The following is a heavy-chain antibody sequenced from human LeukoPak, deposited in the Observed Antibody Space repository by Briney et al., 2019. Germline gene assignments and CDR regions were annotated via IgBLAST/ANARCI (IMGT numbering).Heavy chain of an antibody. CDR1: GYTFTSYD. J-gene: IGHJ6*03. CDR2: MNPNSGNT. V-gene: IGHV1-8*01. D-gene: IGHD6-13*01. CDR3: ARAGIAAAGRGYYYYYMDV. Sequence: ASVKVSCKASGYTFTSYDINWVRQATGQGLEWMGWMNPNSGNTGYAQKFQGRVTITTDESTSTAYMELSSLRSEDTAVYYCARAGIAAAGRGYYYYYMDVWGKGTTVTVSS.